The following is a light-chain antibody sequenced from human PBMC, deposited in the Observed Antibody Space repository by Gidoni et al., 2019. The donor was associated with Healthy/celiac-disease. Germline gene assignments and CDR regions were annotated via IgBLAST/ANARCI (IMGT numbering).Light chain of an antibody. CDR1: QSVSSY. J-gene: IGKJ2*01. Sequence: EIVFTQSPATLSLSPGERATLSCRASQSVSSYLAWYQQKPGQAPRLLIYDASNRATGIPARFSGSGSGTDFTLTISSLEPEDFAVYYCQQRSNWYTFGQXTKLEIK. CDR2: DAS. V-gene: IGKV3-11*01. CDR3: QQRSNWYT.